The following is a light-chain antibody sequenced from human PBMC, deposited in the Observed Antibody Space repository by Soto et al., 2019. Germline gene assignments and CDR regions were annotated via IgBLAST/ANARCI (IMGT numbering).Light chain of an antibody. Sequence: DIQMTQSPSSLPASVGDRVTITSRASQSIVSYLNWYQQXPGKAPKILIYAASTSQSGVPSRFSGSGSGTDFTLTISCLQSEDFAVDYCQQYKNWWTFGQGTQVDIK. CDR3: QQYKNWWT. J-gene: IGKJ1*01. CDR2: AAS. CDR1: QSIVSY. V-gene: IGKV1-39*01.